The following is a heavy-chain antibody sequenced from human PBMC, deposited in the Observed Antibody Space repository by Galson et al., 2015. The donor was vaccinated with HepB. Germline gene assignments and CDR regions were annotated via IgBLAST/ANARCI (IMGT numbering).Heavy chain of an antibody. CDR2: ISSSSSTI. Sequence: SLRLSCAASGFTFSSYSMTWVRRAPGKGLEWVSYISSSSSTIYYADSVKGRFTISRDNAKNSLYLQMNSLRAEDTAVYYCARDVRTGALDYYYYMDVWGKGTTVTVSS. D-gene: IGHD7-27*01. CDR3: ARDVRTGALDYYYYMDV. CDR1: GFTFSSYS. V-gene: IGHV3-48*01. J-gene: IGHJ6*03.